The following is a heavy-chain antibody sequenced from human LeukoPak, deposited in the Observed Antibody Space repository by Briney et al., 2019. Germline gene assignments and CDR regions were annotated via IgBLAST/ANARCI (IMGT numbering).Heavy chain of an antibody. D-gene: IGHD2-8*01. CDR1: GGSISSNSYY. CDR2: IYYSGST. CDR3: ARAVLATKSEHWFDS. J-gene: IGHJ5*01. V-gene: IGHV4-39*01. Sequence: SETLSLTCAVSGGSISSNSYYWGWIRQPPGKGLEWIGSIYYSGSTYYNPSLKSRVTISVDTSKNQFSLKLSSVTAADTAVYYCARAVLATKSEHWFDSWGQGTLVTVSS.